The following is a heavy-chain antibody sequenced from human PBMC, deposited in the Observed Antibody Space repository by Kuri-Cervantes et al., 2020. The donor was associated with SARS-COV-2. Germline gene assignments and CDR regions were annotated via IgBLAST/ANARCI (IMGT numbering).Heavy chain of an antibody. J-gene: IGHJ2*01. D-gene: IGHD3-3*01. V-gene: IGHV4-34*01. CDR2: INHSGST. CDR3: ARGKGPLRFLEWVNQRYWDIDL. Sequence: SQTLSLTCAVYGGSFSGYYWSWIRQPPGKGLEWIGEINHSGSTNYNPSLKSRVTISVDTSTNQFSLTLSSVTAADTAVYYCARGKGPLRFLEWVNQRYWDIDLWGRGTLVTVSS. CDR1: GGSFSGYY.